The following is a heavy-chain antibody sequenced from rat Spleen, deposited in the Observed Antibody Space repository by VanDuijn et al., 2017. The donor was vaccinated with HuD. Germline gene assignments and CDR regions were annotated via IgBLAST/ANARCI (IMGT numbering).Heavy chain of an antibody. J-gene: IGHJ4*01. D-gene: IGHD1-9*01. CDR3: ARYSAVGIRGVMDA. CDR2: ISYEGSST. V-gene: IGHV5-22*01. CDR1: GFTFSDYY. Sequence: EVQLVESGGGLVQPGRSLKLSCAASGFTFSDYYMAWVRQAPKKGLEWVASISYEGSSTYYGDSVKGRFTISSDNAKSTLYLQMNSLRSEDTATYYCARYSAVGIRGVMDAWGQGASVTVSS.